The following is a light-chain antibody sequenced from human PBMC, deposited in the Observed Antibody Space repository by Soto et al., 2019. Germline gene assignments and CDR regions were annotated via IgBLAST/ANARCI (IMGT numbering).Light chain of an antibody. CDR2: DAS. J-gene: IGKJ1*01. Sequence: DIQMSQSPSSLSASVGDRVTITCQASQNINNYLNWYQQKPGRAPKLLIYDASNLEAGVPSRFRGSGSGTDFTSTISRLQPEDIATYYCQQYNSYSETFGQGTKVDIK. V-gene: IGKV1-33*01. CDR1: QNINNY. CDR3: QQYNSYSET.